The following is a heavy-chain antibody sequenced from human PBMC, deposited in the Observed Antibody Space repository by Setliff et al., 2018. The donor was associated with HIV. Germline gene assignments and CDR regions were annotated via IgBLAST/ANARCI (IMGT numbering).Heavy chain of an antibody. CDR3: AEGSLPSGYSYGFFDY. Sequence: LRLSCAASGFTFSSYGMHWVRQAPGKGLEWVAVIWYDGSNKYYADSVKGRFTISRDNSKNTLYLQMNSLRAEDTAVYYCAEGSLPSGYSYGFFDYWGQGTLVTVSS. V-gene: IGHV3-33*06. J-gene: IGHJ4*02. D-gene: IGHD5-18*01. CDR2: IWYDGSNK. CDR1: GFTFSSYG.